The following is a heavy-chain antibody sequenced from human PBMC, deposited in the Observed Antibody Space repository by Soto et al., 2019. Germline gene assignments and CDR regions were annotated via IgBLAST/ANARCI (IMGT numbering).Heavy chain of an antibody. CDR1: VGSFSSYA. D-gene: IGHD3-22*01. V-gene: IGHV1-69*06. Sequence: SVKVSYKACVGSFSSYAIRWVRQAPGHGLEWMGGIIPIFGTANYAQKFQGRVTITADKSTSTAYMELSSLRSEDTAVYYCARDFTGYYDSSGYFWFDPWGQGTLVTVSS. J-gene: IGHJ5*02. CDR2: IIPIFGTA. CDR3: ARDFTGYYDSSGYFWFDP.